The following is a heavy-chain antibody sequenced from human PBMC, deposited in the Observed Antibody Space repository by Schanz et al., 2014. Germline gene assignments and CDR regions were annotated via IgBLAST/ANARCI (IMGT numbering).Heavy chain of an antibody. D-gene: IGHD1-1*01. J-gene: IGHJ4*02. CDR1: GFTFSSYA. V-gene: IGHV3-23*01. Sequence: EVQLLESGGGLVQPGGSLRLSCAASGFTFSSYAMSWVRQAPGKGLEWVSALSGSGGSTYYADSVKGRFTISRDNSRNTLYLQMNSLRTEDTAVYYCARGTDWSLHYWGQGALVTVSS. CDR3: ARGTDWSLHY. CDR2: LSGSGGST.